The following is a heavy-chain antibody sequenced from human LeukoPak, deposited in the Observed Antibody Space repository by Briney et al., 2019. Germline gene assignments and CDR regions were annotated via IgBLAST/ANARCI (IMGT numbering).Heavy chain of an antibody. J-gene: IGHJ4*02. CDR2: IRSNGETV. Sequence: GGSLSLSCAASGFTFSRIAMSWVRQAPGKGLEWVSAIRSNGETVYNADSVKGRFTNSRDNSRQTLFLQMSSLRVEDTATYYCAKGQELDDGVFDSWGQGTLVTVSS. V-gene: IGHV3-23*01. D-gene: IGHD1-1*01. CDR3: AKGQELDDGVFDS. CDR1: GFTFSRIA.